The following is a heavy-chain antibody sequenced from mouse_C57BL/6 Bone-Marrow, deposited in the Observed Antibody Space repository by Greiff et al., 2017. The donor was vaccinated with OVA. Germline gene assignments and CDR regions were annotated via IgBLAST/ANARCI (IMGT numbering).Heavy chain of an antibody. J-gene: IGHJ4*01. Sequence: EVKLQQSGPVLVKPGASVKMSCKASGYTFTDYYMNWVKQSHGKSLEWIGVINPYNGGTSYNQKFKGKATLTVDKSSSTAYMELNSLTSEDSAVYYCARSESLYYAMDYWGQGTSVTVSS. V-gene: IGHV1-19*01. CDR1: GYTFTDYY. CDR3: ARSESLYYAMDY. CDR2: INPYNGGT.